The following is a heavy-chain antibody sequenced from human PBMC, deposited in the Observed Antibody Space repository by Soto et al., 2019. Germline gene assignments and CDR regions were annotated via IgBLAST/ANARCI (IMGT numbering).Heavy chain of an antibody. D-gene: IGHD2-15*01. CDR3: ARHPCSGGSCYSFYYYYYYMAV. Sequence: GGSLRLSCAASGFTVSSNYMSWVRQAPGKGLEWVSVIYSGGSTYYADSVKGRFTISRDNSKNTLYLQMNSLRAEDTAVYYCARHPCSGGSCYSFYYYYYYMAVWGKGTTVTVSS. J-gene: IGHJ6*03. CDR2: IYSGGST. CDR1: GFTVSSNY. V-gene: IGHV3-66*04.